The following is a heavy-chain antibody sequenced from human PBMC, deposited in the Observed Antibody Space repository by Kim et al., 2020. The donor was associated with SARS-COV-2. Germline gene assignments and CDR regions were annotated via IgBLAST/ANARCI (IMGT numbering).Heavy chain of an antibody. CDR1: GGSISSSSYY. CDR3: ARQPLPGIAVAGTADY. J-gene: IGHJ4*02. Sequence: SETLSLTCTVSGGSISSSSYYWGWIRQPPGKGLEWIGSIYYSGSTYYNPSLKSRVTISVDTSKNQFSLKLSSVTAADTAVYYCARQPLPGIAVAGTADYWGQGTLVTVSS. V-gene: IGHV4-39*01. D-gene: IGHD6-19*01. CDR2: IYYSGST.